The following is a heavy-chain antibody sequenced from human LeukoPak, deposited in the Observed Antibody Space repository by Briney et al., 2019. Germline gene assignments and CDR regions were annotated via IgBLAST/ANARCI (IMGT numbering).Heavy chain of an antibody. CDR2: ISGSGSTI. J-gene: IGHJ6*02. CDR3: ARACGASCYAVDYYYYGMDV. D-gene: IGHD2-15*01. V-gene: IGHV3-48*03. CDR1: GFTFSSYE. Sequence: GGFLRLSCAASGFTFSSYEMNWVRRAPGKGLEWVSYISGSGSTIYYADSVKGRFTISRDNAKNSLYLQMNSLGAGDTAVHYCARACGASCYAVDYYYYGMDVRGQGTTVTVSS.